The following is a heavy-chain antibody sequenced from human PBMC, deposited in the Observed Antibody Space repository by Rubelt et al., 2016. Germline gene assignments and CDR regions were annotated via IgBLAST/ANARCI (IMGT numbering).Heavy chain of an antibody. CDR1: GFTFSSSS. V-gene: IGHV3-21*05. D-gene: IGHD2-8*02. CDR2: ISSGSSPI. CDR3: ARGRSGGPDVFDI. J-gene: IGHJ3*02. Sequence: EVQLVESGGGLVKPGGSLRLSCAASGFTFSSSSMNWVRQAPGKGLEWVSYISSGSSPIYYADSVKGRFTITRDNGKNTLHLQMNSLRAEDTAVYYCARGRSGGPDVFDIWGQGTMVTVSS.